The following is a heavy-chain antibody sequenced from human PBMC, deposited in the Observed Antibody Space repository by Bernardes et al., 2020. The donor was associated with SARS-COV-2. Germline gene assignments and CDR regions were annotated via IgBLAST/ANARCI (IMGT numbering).Heavy chain of an antibody. D-gene: IGHD2-2*01. CDR2: MHSDGRTT. V-gene: IGHV3-74*01. CDR1: GFPFRSSW. CDR3: ARAFSTSSHWYFDL. J-gene: IGHJ2*01. Sequence: AGSLRPACPSSGFPFRSSWMHWLRPTPKKGLVWVSRMHSDGRTTTYADSVKGRFTISRDNTKNTLYLQMNGLRVEATAVYYCARAFSTSSHWYFDLWGRGTLVTVSS.